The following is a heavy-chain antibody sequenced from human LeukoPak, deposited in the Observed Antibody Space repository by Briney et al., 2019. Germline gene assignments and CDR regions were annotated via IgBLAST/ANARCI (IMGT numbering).Heavy chain of an antibody. V-gene: IGHV2-5*01. D-gene: IGHD2-15*01. CDR1: GFSLSSGAVG. CDR2: IYENDEK. J-gene: IGHJ3*02. CDR3: AHRHRGVASDI. Sequence: VSGPTLVNPTQTLTLTCTFSGFSLSSGAVGVGWIRQPPGGALEWLGVIYENDEKLYSSSLQNRFRIAKDTYKNEGVLTMANMDPVDTATYYCAHRHRGVASDIWGQGTMVTVSS.